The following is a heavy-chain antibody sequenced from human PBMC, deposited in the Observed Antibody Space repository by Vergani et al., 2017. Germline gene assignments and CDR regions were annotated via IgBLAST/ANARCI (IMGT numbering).Heavy chain of an antibody. J-gene: IGHJ6*02. D-gene: IGHD3-16*02. CDR1: GFTFSDYY. V-gene: IGHV3-11*01. Sequence: QVQLVESGGGLVKPGGSLRLSCAASGFTFSDYYMSWIRQAPGKGLEWVSYISSSGSTIYYADSVKGRFTISRDNAKNSLYLQMNSLRAEDTPGYYWARPYYDYVWGSYRYSPPYGMDVWGQGTTVTVSS. CDR3: ARPYYDYVWGSYRYSPPYGMDV. CDR2: ISSSGSTI.